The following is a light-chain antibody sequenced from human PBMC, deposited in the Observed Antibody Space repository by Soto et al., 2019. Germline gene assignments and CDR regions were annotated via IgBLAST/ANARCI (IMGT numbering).Light chain of an antibody. Sequence: EIVLTQSPGTLSLSPGERATLSCRASQSVSSSYLAWYQQKPGQAPRLLIYGASSRATGIPDMFSGSGSGTDFTLTISRLEPEDFAVYYCQQYGSSPYTFVQGTKLEIK. CDR3: QQYGSSPYT. V-gene: IGKV3-20*01. CDR1: QSVSSSY. CDR2: GAS. J-gene: IGKJ2*01.